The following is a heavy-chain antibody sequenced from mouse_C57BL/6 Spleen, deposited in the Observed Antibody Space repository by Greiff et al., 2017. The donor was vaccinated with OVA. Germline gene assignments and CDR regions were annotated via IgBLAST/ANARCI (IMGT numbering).Heavy chain of an antibody. Sequence: QVQLQQPGAELVKPGASVKLSCKASGYTFTSYWMQWVKQRPGQGLEWIGEIDPSDSYTNYNQKFKGKATLTVDTSSSTAYMQLSSLTSEDSAVYDCARYGNWFAYWGKGALVTVSA. V-gene: IGHV1-50*01. CDR2: IDPSDSYT. D-gene: IGHD2-1*01. J-gene: IGHJ3*01. CDR3: ARYGNWFAY. CDR1: GYTFTSYW.